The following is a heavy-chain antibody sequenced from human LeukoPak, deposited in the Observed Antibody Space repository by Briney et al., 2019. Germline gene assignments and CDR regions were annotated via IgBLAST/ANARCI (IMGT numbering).Heavy chain of an antibody. CDR3: ARDRGSAPYYYYGMDV. CDR1: GGSFSGYY. V-gene: IGHV4-59*01. CDR2: IYYSGST. J-gene: IGHJ6*02. Sequence: NPSETLSLTCAVYGGSFSGYYWSWIRQPPGKGLEWIGYIYYSGSTNYNPSLKSRVTISVDTSKNQFSLKLSSVTAADTAVYYCARDRGSAPYYYYGMDVWGQGTTVTVSS. D-gene: IGHD6-19*01.